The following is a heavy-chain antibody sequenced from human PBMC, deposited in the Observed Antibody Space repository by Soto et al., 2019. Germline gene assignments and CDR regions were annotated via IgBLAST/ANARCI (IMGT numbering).Heavy chain of an antibody. D-gene: IGHD1-26*01. Sequence: ASVKVSCKASGYSFTSLDSNWVRQTAGQGLEWMGWMEPSTGTTGYAQKFQGRVTMTRDTSINTAYMELTTLTSDDTAFYYCARRVSAGVDYWGQGTLVTVSS. J-gene: IGHJ4*02. CDR2: MEPSTGTT. CDR3: ARRVSAGVDY. V-gene: IGHV1-8*01. CDR1: GYSFTSLD.